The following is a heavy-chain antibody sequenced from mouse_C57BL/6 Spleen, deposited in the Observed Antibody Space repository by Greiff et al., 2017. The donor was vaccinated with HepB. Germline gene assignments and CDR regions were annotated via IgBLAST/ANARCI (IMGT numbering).Heavy chain of an antibody. D-gene: IGHD2-3*01. V-gene: IGHV1-55*01. CDR3: ARYGGLLFDY. CDR2: IYPGSGST. J-gene: IGHJ2*01. CDR1: GYTFTSYW. Sequence: QVHVKQPGAELVKPGASVKMSCKASGYTFTSYWITWVKQRPGQGLEWIGDIYPGSGSTNYNEKFKSKATLTVDTSSSTAYMQLSSLTSEDSAVYYCARYGGLLFDYWGQGTTLTVSS.